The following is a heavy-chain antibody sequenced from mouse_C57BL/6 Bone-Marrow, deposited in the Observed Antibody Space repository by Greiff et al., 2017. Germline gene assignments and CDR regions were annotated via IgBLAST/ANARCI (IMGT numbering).Heavy chain of an antibody. J-gene: IGHJ4*01. CDR3: ARWGYDGYYDYAMDY. V-gene: IGHV1-81*01. CDR1: GYTFTSYG. Sequence: QVQLQQSGAELARPGASVKLSCTASGYTFTSYGISWVKQRTGQGLEWIGEIYPRSGNTYYNEKFKGKATLTADNASSTAYMELRSLTSEDSAVYFCARWGYDGYYDYAMDYWGQGTSVTVAS. D-gene: IGHD2-3*01. CDR2: IYPRSGNT.